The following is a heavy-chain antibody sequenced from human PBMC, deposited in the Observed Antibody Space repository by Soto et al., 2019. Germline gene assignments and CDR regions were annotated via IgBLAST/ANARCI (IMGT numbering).Heavy chain of an antibody. Sequence: GASVKVSCKASGYTFTSYGISWVRQAPGHGLEWMAIINPTGGSTNYAQKFQGRLTLTMDTSTSTVYMELSSLTSEDTAMYYCAGLRAAGDVWGRETLVTVSS. CDR3: AGLRAAGDV. D-gene: IGHD2-8*02. CDR2: INPTGGST. CDR1: GYTFTSYG. J-gene: IGHJ4*02. V-gene: IGHV1-46*01.